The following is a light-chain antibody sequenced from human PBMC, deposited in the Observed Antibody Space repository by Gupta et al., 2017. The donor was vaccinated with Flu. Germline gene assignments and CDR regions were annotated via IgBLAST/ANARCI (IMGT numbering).Light chain of an antibody. V-gene: IGKV1-39*01. CDR2: ATS. Sequence: PSSLSASVGDRVTITCRASQTISSNLNWYQQKPGKAPKVLIYATSRLKSGVPSRFSGSGSGTDFTLTISSLQPEDFATYYCQQSYSTSWTFGQGTKVEIK. J-gene: IGKJ1*01. CDR3: QQSYSTSWT. CDR1: QTISSN.